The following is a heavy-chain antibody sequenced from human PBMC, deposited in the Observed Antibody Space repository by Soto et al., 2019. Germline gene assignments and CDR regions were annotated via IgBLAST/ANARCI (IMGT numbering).Heavy chain of an antibody. D-gene: IGHD2-2*02. CDR2: ISWDGGST. V-gene: IGHV3-43D*04. CDR3: AKALDDCSSTSCYTGFDY. J-gene: IGHJ4*02. CDR1: GFTFDDYA. Sequence: QSXGSLRLSCAASGFTFDDYAMHWVRQAPGKGLEWVSLISWDGGSTYYADSVKGRFTISRDNSKNSLYLQMNSLRAEDTALYYCAKALDDCSSTSCYTGFDYWGQGTPVTVSS.